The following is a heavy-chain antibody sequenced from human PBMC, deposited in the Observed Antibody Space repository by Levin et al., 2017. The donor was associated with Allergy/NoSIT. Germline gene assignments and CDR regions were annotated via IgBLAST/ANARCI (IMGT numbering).Heavy chain of an antibody. CDR2: INHSGST. Sequence: SETLSLTCAVYGGSFSGYYWSWIRQPPGKGLEWIGEINHSGSTNYNPSLKSRVTISVDTSKNQFSLKLSSVTAADTAVYYCARGISSIAARPVGFGYWGQGTLVTVSS. CDR3: ARGISSIAARPVGFGY. D-gene: IGHD6-6*01. CDR1: GGSFSGYY. J-gene: IGHJ4*02. V-gene: IGHV4-34*01.